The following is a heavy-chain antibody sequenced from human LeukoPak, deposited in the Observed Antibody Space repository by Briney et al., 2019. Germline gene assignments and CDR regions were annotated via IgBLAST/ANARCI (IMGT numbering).Heavy chain of an antibody. CDR3: ARRRAAAGTGWFDP. Sequence: SETLSLTCTVSGGSISSNSYYGGWIRQPPGKGLEWIGSMYYSGSTYYNPSLKSRVTISGDTSKNQFSLKLSSVTAADTAVYYCARRRAAAGTGWFDPWGQGTLVTDSS. D-gene: IGHD6-13*01. CDR2: MYYSGST. V-gene: IGHV4-39*01. CDR1: GGSISSNSYY. J-gene: IGHJ5*02.